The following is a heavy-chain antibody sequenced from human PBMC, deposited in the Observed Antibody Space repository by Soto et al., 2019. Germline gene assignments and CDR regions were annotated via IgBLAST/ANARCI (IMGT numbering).Heavy chain of an antibody. V-gene: IGHV4-34*01. CDR3: ARTYYYDSSGYYYAYFDY. CDR1: GGSFSGYY. Sequence: KTSETLSLTCAVYGGSFSGYYWSWIRQPPGKGLEWIGEINHSGSTNYNPSLKSRVTISVDTSKNQFSLKLSSVTAADTAVYYCARTYYYDSSGYYYAYFDYWGQGTLVTVSS. CDR2: INHSGST. D-gene: IGHD3-22*01. J-gene: IGHJ4*02.